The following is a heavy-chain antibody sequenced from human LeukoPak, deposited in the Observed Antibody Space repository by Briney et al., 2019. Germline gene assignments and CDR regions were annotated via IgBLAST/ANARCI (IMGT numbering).Heavy chain of an antibody. CDR1: GGSISSYY. D-gene: IGHD3-16*02. Sequence: PSETLSLTCTVSGGSISSYYWSWIRQPPGKGLEWIGYIPYSGSTNYSPSLKRRVTISVDTSKNQFSLKLSSVTAADTAVYYCAKYVWGSYPTFEDYWGQGTLVTVSS. V-gene: IGHV4-59*01. CDR3: AKYVWGSYPTFEDY. J-gene: IGHJ4*02. CDR2: IPYSGST.